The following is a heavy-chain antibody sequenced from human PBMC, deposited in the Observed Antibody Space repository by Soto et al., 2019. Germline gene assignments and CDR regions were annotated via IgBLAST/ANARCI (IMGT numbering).Heavy chain of an antibody. Sequence: SGPTLVNPTQTLTLTCTFSGFSLSASDVGVGWIRQPPGKALEWLAIIYWDDGKRYSPSLKSRLTITKDTSKNQVVLTVTNMDPVDTATYYCAHSKYSRSSFDYWGQGTLVTVSS. CDR3: AHSKYSRSSFDY. CDR2: IYWDDGK. J-gene: IGHJ4*02. CDR1: GFSLSASDVG. V-gene: IGHV2-5*02. D-gene: IGHD6-6*01.